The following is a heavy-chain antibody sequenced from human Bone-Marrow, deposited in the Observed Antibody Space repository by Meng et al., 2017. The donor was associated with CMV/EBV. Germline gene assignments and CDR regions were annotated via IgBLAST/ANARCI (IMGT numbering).Heavy chain of an antibody. D-gene: IGHD6-25*01. Sequence: SETLSLTCAGSGGSISSSNWWSWVRQPPGKGLEWIGEIYHRGSTNYNPSLKSRVTISVDKSKIQFSLKLSSMTAADTAVYYCASHSSGWFDPWGQGTLVTVSS. CDR2: IYHRGST. V-gene: IGHV4-4*02. CDR3: ASHSSGWFDP. J-gene: IGHJ5*02. CDR1: GGSISSSNW.